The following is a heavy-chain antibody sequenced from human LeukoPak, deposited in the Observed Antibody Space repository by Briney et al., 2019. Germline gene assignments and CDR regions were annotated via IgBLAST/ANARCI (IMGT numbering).Heavy chain of an antibody. V-gene: IGHV4-59*01. CDR3: ARWTWGNFDY. J-gene: IGHJ4*02. CDR2: IYYSGST. CDR1: GGSISSYY. Sequence: SETLSLTGTVSGGSISSYYWSWIRQPPGKGLEWIGYIYYSGSTNYNPSLKSRVTISVDTSKNQFSLKLSSVTAADTAVYYCARWTWGNFDYWGQGTLVTVSS. D-gene: IGHD3-16*01.